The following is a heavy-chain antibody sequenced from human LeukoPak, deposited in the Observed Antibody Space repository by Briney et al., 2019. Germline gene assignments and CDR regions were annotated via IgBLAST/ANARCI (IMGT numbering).Heavy chain of an antibody. J-gene: IGHJ4*02. V-gene: IGHV3-66*01. CDR2: IYTDGST. D-gene: IGHD1-26*01. CDR3: ASEGSGTFYC. CDR1: GFTVSSNY. Sequence: GGSLGLSCAASGFTVSSNYMSWVRQAPGKGLEWVSVIYTDGSTNYADSVKGRFTISRDNSKNILYLQMNNLRAEDTAVYYCASEGSGTFYCWGQGTLVTVSS.